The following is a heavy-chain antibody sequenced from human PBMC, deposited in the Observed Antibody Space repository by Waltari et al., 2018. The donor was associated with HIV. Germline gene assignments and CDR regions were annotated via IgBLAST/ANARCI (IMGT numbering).Heavy chain of an antibody. Sequence: QVKLQESGPGLVRPSETLSLTCTVSGFSISSGYYWGWIRQPPGKGLEWIGSIHHSGKTYNNPSLKSRATISTDTSKNQISLRLTSVTATDTALYYCARDPGYGDYPIFDFWGQGPQVTVSS. D-gene: IGHD4-17*01. J-gene: IGHJ4*02. V-gene: IGHV4-38-2*02. CDR2: IHHSGKT. CDR1: GFSISSGYY. CDR3: ARDPGYGDYPIFDF.